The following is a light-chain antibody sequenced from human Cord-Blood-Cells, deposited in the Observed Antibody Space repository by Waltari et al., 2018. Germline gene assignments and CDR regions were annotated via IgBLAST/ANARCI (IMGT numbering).Light chain of an antibody. CDR2: KAS. Sequence: DIQMTQSPSTLSASVGDRVTITCRASQSISSWLAWYQQKPGKAPKLLIYKASSLESGVPSRFSGSRSETEFTLTISSLQPDDFATYYCQQYNSYSGTFGQGTKVEIK. CDR3: QQYNSYSGT. V-gene: IGKV1-5*03. J-gene: IGKJ1*01. CDR1: QSISSW.